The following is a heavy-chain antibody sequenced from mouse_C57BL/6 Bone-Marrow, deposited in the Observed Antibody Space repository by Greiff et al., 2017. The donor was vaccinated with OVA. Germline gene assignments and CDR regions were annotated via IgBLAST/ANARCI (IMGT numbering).Heavy chain of an antibody. CDR2: ISSGGSYT. Sequence: EVQGVESGGDLVKPGGSLKLSCAASGFTFSSYGMSWVRQTPDKRLEWVATISSGGSYTYYPDSVKGRFTISRDNAKNTLYLQMSSLKSEDTAMYYCARRVNGSMMVTFYAMDYWGQGTSVTVSS. CDR3: ARRVNGSMMVTFYAMDY. J-gene: IGHJ4*01. CDR1: GFTFSSYG. D-gene: IGHD2-3*01. V-gene: IGHV5-6*01.